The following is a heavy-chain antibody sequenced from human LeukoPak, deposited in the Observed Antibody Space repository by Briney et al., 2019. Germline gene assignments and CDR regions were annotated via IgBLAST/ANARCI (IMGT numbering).Heavy chain of an antibody. J-gene: IGHJ6*03. CDR2: ISAYNGNT. CDR3: ARGIAALIALDYYYYYMDV. CDR1: GYTFTSYG. V-gene: IGHV1-18*01. D-gene: IGHD6-6*01. Sequence: APVKVSCKASGYTFTSYGISWVRQAPGQGLEWMGWISAYNGNTNYAQKLQGRVTMTTDTSTSTAYMELRSLRSDDTAVYYCARGIAALIALDYYYYYMDVWGKGTTVTVSS.